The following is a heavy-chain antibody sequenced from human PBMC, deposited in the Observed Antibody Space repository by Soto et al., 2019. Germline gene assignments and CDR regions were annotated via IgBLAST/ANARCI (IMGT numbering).Heavy chain of an antibody. J-gene: IGHJ6*02. CDR3: ARDRRVGQLVGTHYYYYYGMDV. D-gene: IGHD6-6*01. V-gene: IGHV3-33*01. CDR1: GFTFSSYG. CDR2: IWYDGSNK. Sequence: QVQLVESGGGVVQPGRSLRLSCAASGFTFSSYGMHWVRQAPGKGLEWVAVIWYDGSNKYYADSVKGRFTISRDNSKNTLYLQMNSLRAEDTAVYYCARDRRVGQLVGTHYYYYYGMDVWGQGTTVTVSS.